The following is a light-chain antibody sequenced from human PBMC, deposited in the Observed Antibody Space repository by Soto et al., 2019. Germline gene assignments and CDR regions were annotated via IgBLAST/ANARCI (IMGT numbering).Light chain of an antibody. CDR1: QSVSSSY. Sequence: EIVLTQSPGTLSLSPRERATLSCRASQSVSSSYLAWYQQKPGQAPRLLIYGASSRATGIPDRFSGSGSGTDFTLTISSLEPEDFAVYYCQQRSNWPTFGQGGRLEI. V-gene: IGKV3D-20*02. J-gene: IGKJ5*01. CDR2: GAS. CDR3: QQRSNWPT.